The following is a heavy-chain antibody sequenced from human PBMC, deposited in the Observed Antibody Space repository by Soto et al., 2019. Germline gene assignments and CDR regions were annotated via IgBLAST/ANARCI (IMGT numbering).Heavy chain of an antibody. D-gene: IGHD1-26*01. J-gene: IGHJ6*02. CDR1: GTSLNSGTNY. CDR2: IYGSGNT. Sequence: SETLSLTCTVSGTSLNSGTNYWNWVRQPPGKALEWIGYIYGSGNTKYNPSLKSRVTISQDTSKNQVSLKMNSVTATDTAMYYCAGAYLGRLPRRADYYYAMDVWGRGTTVTVSS. V-gene: IGHV4-61*01. CDR3: AGAYLGRLPRRADYYYAMDV.